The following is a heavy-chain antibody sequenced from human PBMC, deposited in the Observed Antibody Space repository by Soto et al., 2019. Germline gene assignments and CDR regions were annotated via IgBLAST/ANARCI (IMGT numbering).Heavy chain of an antibody. V-gene: IGHV3-53*01. CDR3: ARVDYGDYGWYFDL. CDR2: IYSGGAT. J-gene: IGHJ2*01. Sequence: EVQLVESGGNLIQPGGSLRLSCAASGFTVTNKYMTWVRQAPGKGLEWVSLIYSGGATSYADSVKGRFTISRDNSKDILYRQVNSLRAEDTAVYYCARVDYGDYGWYFDLWGRGTLVTVSS. D-gene: IGHD4-17*01. CDR1: GFTVTNKY.